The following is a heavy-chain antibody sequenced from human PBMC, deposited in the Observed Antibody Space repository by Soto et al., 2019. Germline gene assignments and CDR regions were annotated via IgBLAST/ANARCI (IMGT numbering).Heavy chain of an antibody. D-gene: IGHD5-18*01. Sequence: SETLSLTCTVSGGSISSGNYCWSWIRQPPGKGLEWIGFIHYSGSSYYNPSLKGRVTISVDTSKNQFSLKLDSVTAADTAVYYCARDLDTATYFDYWGHGTLVTVSS. CDR3: ARDLDTATYFDY. J-gene: IGHJ4*01. CDR2: IHYSGSS. CDR1: GGSISSGNYC. V-gene: IGHV4-30-4*01.